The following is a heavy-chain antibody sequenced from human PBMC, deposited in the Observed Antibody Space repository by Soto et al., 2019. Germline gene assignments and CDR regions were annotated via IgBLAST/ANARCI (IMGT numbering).Heavy chain of an antibody. Sequence: QVQLVQSGAEVKKPGSSVKVSCKASGGTFSSYTISWVRQAPGQGLEWMGRIIPILGIANYAQKFQGRVTITADKSTSTAYMELSSLRSEDTAVYYCARDPQNYCSGGSCYSNYWGQGTLVTVSS. J-gene: IGHJ4*02. CDR1: GGTFSSYT. D-gene: IGHD2-15*01. CDR3: ARDPQNYCSGGSCYSNY. V-gene: IGHV1-69*08. CDR2: IIPILGIA.